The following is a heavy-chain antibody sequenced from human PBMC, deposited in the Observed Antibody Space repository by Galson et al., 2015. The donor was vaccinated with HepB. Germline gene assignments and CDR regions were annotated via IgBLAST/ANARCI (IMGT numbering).Heavy chain of an antibody. V-gene: IGHV1-18*04. Sequence: SVKVSCKASGYTFTSYGISWVRQAPGQGLEWMGWISAYNGNTNYAQKLQGRVTMTTDTSTSTAYMELRSLRSDDTAVYYCARDHGPIFGDYYYYGMDVWGQGTTVTVSS. J-gene: IGHJ6*02. CDR3: ARDHGPIFGDYYYYGMDV. CDR2: ISAYNGNT. D-gene: IGHD3-3*01. CDR1: GYTFTSYG.